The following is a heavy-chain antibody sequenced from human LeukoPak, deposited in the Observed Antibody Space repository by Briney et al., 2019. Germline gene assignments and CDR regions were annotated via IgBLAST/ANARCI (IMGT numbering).Heavy chain of an antibody. V-gene: IGHV3-33*01. D-gene: IGHD1-14*01. CDR3: ARFPYDMEPPDY. J-gene: IGHJ4*02. Sequence: GGSLRLSCAASGFTFSSHGMHWVRQAPGKGLEWVAVIWYDGSNKYYADSVKGRFTISRDNSKNTLYLQMNSLRAEDTAVYYCARFPYDMEPPDYWGQGTLVTVSS. CDR1: GFTFSSHG. CDR2: IWYDGSNK.